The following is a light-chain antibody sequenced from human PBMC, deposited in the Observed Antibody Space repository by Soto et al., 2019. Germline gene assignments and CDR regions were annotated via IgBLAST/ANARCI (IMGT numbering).Light chain of an antibody. J-gene: IGKJ1*01. Sequence: ESVLPPCPGPLSLSPPARATLACRASQSISTSNLAWYRQKPGQAPRLLSYGAFNRATGIPDRFSGGGSGTDFTLTITRLEPEDFAVYYCQYHANSPLTFGQGTKVDIK. CDR3: QYHANSPLT. V-gene: IGKV3-20*01. CDR2: GAF. CDR1: QSISTSN.